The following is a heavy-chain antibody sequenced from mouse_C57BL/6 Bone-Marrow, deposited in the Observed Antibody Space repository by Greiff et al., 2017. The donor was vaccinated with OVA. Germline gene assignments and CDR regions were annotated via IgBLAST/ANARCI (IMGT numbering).Heavy chain of an antibody. CDR1: GYTFTDYY. Sequence: QVQLKESGAELVRPGASVKLSCKASGYTFTDYYINWVKQRPGQGLEWIARIYPGSGNTYYNEKFKGKATLTAEKSSSTAYMQLSSLTSEDSAVYVCAGHYGGRDWFAYWGQGTLVTVSA. CDR2: IYPGSGNT. CDR3: AGHYGGRDWFAY. J-gene: IGHJ3*01. D-gene: IGHD1-1*01. V-gene: IGHV1-76*01.